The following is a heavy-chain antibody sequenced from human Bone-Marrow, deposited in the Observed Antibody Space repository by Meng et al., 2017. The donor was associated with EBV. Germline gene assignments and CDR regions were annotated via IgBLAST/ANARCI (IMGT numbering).Heavy chain of an antibody. V-gene: IGHV3-74*01. Sequence: EVQLVEAGGGLVQPGGSLRLSCAASGFTFSTYWMHWVRQAPGKGLVWVSRINTDGSSTNYADSVKGRFTISRDNAKNTLYLQMNSLRAEDTAVYYYARREGYCSGGTCYFDYWGQGVLVTVSS. J-gene: IGHJ4*02. CDR2: INTDGSST. D-gene: IGHD2-15*01. CDR1: GFTFSTYW. CDR3: ARREGYCSGGTCYFDY.